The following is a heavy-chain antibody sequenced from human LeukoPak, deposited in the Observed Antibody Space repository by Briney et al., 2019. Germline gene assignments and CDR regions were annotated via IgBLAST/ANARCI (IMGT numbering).Heavy chain of an antibody. CDR2: IYTSGST. CDR3: ARGVVVEVVTISRPLPDYYYYMDV. V-gene: IGHV4-4*07. D-gene: IGHD2-2*01. CDR1: GGSISSYY. J-gene: IGHJ6*03. Sequence: SETLSLTCTVSGGSISSYYWSWIRQPAGKGLEWIGRIYTSGSTNYNPSLKSRVTMSVDTSKNQFSLKLSSVTAADTAVYYCARGVVVEVVTISRPLPDYYYYMDVWGKGTTVTVSS.